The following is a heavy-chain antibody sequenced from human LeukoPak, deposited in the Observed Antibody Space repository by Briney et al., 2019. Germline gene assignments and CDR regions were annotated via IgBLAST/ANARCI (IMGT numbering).Heavy chain of an antibody. Sequence: GGSLRVSCAASGFTFSSYPMYWVRQAPGKGLECVAVIIYDGSNKYYGDSVKGRFSISRDNSKNTLYLQMNSLRVEDTAMYYCARNRPHSRPGTFDVWGQGTMVSVS. CDR1: GFTFSSYP. V-gene: IGHV3-30*14. D-gene: IGHD6-13*01. J-gene: IGHJ3*01. CDR2: IIYDGSNK. CDR3: ARNRPHSRPGTFDV.